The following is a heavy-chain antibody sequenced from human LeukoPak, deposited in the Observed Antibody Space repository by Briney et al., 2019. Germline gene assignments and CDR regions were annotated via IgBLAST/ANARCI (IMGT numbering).Heavy chain of an antibody. J-gene: IGHJ5*02. CDR1: GYSISSGFY. CDR3: ARANSGSYRHCFDP. V-gene: IGHV4-38-2*02. D-gene: IGHD1-26*01. CDR2: IYHSGST. Sequence: SETLSLTCTVSGYSISSGFYWGWIRQPPGKGLEWIGSIYHSGSTYYNPSLKSRVTISVDTSKNQFSLKLSSVTAADTAVYYCARANSGSYRHCFDPWGQGTLVTVSS.